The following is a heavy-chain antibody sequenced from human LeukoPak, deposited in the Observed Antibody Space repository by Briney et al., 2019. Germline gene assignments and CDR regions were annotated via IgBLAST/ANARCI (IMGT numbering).Heavy chain of an antibody. J-gene: IGHJ4*02. Sequence: PSQTLSLTCTVSGGSISSSSYYWGWIRQPPGKGLEWIGSIYYSGSTYYNPSLKSRVTISVDTSKNQFSLKLSSVTAADTAVYYCVRHFLDIAAAGSTLDYWGQGTLVTVSS. CDR1: GGSISSSSYY. D-gene: IGHD6-13*01. V-gene: IGHV4-39*01. CDR3: VRHFLDIAAAGSTLDY. CDR2: IYYSGST.